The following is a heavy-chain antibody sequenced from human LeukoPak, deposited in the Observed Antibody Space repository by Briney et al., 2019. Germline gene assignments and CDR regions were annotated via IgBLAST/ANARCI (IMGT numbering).Heavy chain of an antibody. D-gene: IGHD3-3*01. CDR2: IYYSGST. V-gene: IGHV4-59*08. Sequence: PSETLSLTCTVSGGSISSYYWSWIRQPPGKGLEWIGYIYYSGSTNYNPSLKSRVTISVDTSKNQFSLKLSSVTAADTAVYYCARGGGSYYDFWSALEYWGQGTLVTVSS. CDR1: GGSISSYY. J-gene: IGHJ4*02. CDR3: ARGGGSYYDFWSALEY.